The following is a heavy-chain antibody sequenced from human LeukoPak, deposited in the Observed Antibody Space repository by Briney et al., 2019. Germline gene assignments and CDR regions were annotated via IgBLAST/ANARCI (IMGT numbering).Heavy chain of an antibody. CDR1: GFTVSSNY. J-gene: IGHJ4*02. CDR3: ARECPYYYDSGGYPVAQGYFDY. V-gene: IGHV3-66*02. D-gene: IGHD3-22*01. Sequence: PGGSLRLSCAASGFTVSSNYMSWVRQAPGKGLEWVSVIYSGGSTYYADSVKGRFTISRDNSKNTLYLQMNSLRAEDTAVYYCARECPYYYDSGGYPVAQGYFDYWGQGTLVTVSS. CDR2: IYSGGST.